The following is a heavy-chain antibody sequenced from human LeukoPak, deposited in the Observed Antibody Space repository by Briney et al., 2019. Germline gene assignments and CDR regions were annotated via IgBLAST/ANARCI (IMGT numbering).Heavy chain of an antibody. CDR1: GYSISSGYY. D-gene: IGHD3-3*01. Sequence: SETLSLTCTVSGYSISSGYYWGWIRQPPGKGLEWIGSIYHSGSTYYNPSLKSRVTISVDTSKNQFSLKLSSVTAANTAVYYCARVCDFWSGLGRGHFDYWGQGTLVTVSS. V-gene: IGHV4-38-2*02. CDR2: IYHSGST. CDR3: ARVCDFWSGLGRGHFDY. J-gene: IGHJ4*02.